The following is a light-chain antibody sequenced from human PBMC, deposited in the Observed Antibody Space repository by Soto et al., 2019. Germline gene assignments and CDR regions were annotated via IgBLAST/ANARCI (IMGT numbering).Light chain of an antibody. CDR3: QPRRKWPPYT. CDR1: QRLSNY. CDR2: DAS. Sequence: ESGLTQSPATLSLSPGERATLSCRASQRLSNYLAWYQQKPGQDPRLIIYDASNRSTGIPARFSGSRSGTDFAHAIRSLEHEDFAVHYWQPRRKWPPYTFGQGTKLEI. V-gene: IGKV3-11*01. J-gene: IGKJ2*01.